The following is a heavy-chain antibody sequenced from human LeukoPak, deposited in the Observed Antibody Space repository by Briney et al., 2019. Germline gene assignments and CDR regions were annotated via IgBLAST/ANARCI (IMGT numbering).Heavy chain of an antibody. CDR1: GFTLDDYT. Sequence: GSLRLSCAASGFTLDDYTMHWVRQAPGKGLEWVSVVRGGGDGTYYADSVEGRFTISRDNSKNSLYLQMDSLRTEDTALYYCAKDFSRSWWYGMDVWGQGITVTVSS. J-gene: IGHJ6*02. V-gene: IGHV3-43*01. CDR3: AKDFSRSWWYGMDV. D-gene: IGHD2-15*01. CDR2: VRGGGDGT.